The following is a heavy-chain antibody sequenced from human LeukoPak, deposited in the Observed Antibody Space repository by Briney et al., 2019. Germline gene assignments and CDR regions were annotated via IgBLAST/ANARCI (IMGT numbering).Heavy chain of an antibody. CDR2: IYYSVST. V-gene: IGHV4-39*01. CDR1: GGSISGSAYN. D-gene: IGHD3-10*01. Sequence: PSETLSLTCTVSGGSISGSAYNWGWIRQPPGKGLEWIGSIYYSVSTHYSPSLKSRVTISDDTSKNQFSLKLTSVTAADTAVYYCTRRNYGSGRRDYWGQGILVTVSS. J-gene: IGHJ4*02. CDR3: TRRNYGSGRRDY.